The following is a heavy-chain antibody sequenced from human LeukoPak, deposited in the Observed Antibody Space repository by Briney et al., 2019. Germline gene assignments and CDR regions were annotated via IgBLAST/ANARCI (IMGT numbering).Heavy chain of an antibody. J-gene: IGHJ4*02. Sequence: LETLSLTCTVSGGSISSSSYYWGWIRQPPGKGLEWIGSIYYSGSTYYNPSLKSRVTISVDTSKNQFSLKLSSVTAADTAVYYCARGPATIVVVPAAGFDYWGQGTLVTVSS. D-gene: IGHD2-2*01. CDR1: GGSISSSSYY. CDR2: IYYSGST. V-gene: IGHV4-39*07. CDR3: ARGPATIVVVPAAGFDY.